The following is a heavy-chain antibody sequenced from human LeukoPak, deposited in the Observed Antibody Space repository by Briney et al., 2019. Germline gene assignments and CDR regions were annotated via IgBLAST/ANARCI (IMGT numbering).Heavy chain of an antibody. CDR3: AREAGGDTIFGVLHAFDI. Sequence: GASVKVSCKASGGTFSSYAISWVRQAPGQGLGWMGRIIPILGIANYAQKFQGRVTITADKSTSTAYMELSSLRSEDTAVYYCAREAGGDTIFGVLHAFDIWGQGTMVTVSS. V-gene: IGHV1-69*04. J-gene: IGHJ3*02. CDR1: GGTFSSYA. CDR2: IIPILGIA. D-gene: IGHD3-3*01.